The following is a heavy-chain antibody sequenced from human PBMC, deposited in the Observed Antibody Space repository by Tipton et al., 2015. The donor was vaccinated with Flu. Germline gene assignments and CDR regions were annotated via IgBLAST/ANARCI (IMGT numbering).Heavy chain of an antibody. CDR2: INSDGSST. V-gene: IGHV3-74*01. J-gene: IGHJ5*02. D-gene: IGHD3-3*01. CDR1: GFTFSSYW. CDR3: ARGGVWSGLNWFDP. Sequence: SLRLSCAASGFTFSSYWMHWVRQAPGKGLVWVSRINSDGSSTSYADSVKGRFTISGDNAKNTLYLQMNSLRAEDTAVYYCARGGVWSGLNWFDPWGQGTLVTVSS.